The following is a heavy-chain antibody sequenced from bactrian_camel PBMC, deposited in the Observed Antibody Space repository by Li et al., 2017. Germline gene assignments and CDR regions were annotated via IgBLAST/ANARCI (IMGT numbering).Heavy chain of an antibody. J-gene: IGHJ4*01. CDR3: TIGRVEP. CDR2: IDGEGTA. V-gene: IGHV3S53*01. CDR1: FFKYNSYC. D-gene: IGHD8*01. Sequence: HVQLVESGGGSVQSGGSLRLSCVTSFFKYNSYCLGWFRRGPGNEREVIAVIDGEGTAAYTDSVQGRFTISRDNSKNILYLQMDSLKTEDSAAYHCTIGRVEPRGQGTQVTVS.